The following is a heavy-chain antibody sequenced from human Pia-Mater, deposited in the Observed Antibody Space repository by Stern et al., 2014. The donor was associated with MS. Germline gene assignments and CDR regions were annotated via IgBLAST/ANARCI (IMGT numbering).Heavy chain of an antibody. J-gene: IGHJ5*02. CDR3: ASRGAGEFGVSPTGS. Sequence: QLVQSGSELKKPGASVKVSCKAPGYNFRNYAMNWVRQAPGQGLEWMGWINTNTGKPLYAQGFTGRFVFSLDTSVSTAYLQISSLKTEDTAVYYCASRGAGEFGVSPTGSWGQGTLVTVSS. CDR2: INTNTGKP. V-gene: IGHV7-4-1*02. CDR1: GYNFRNYA. D-gene: IGHD2-8*01.